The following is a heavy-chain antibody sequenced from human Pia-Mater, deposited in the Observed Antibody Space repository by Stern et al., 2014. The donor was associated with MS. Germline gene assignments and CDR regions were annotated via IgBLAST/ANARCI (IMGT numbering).Heavy chain of an antibody. J-gene: IGHJ6*02. V-gene: IGHV2-70*01. D-gene: IGHD4-11*01. Sequence: QVTLKESGPALVKPTQTLTLTCTFSGFSLSTSGMCVSWIRQPPGKALEWLALIDLDDDKYYSPSLKTRVTISNDTSHNQVVLTMTNMDPVDTATYYCARLTVTTNYGMDVWGQGTTVTVSS. CDR3: ARLTVTTNYGMDV. CDR1: GFSLSTSGMC. CDR2: IDLDDDK.